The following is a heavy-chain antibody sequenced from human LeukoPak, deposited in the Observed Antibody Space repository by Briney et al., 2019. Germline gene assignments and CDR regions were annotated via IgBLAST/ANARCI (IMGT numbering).Heavy chain of an antibody. CDR3: ARDIPTVTNFDY. D-gene: IGHD4-17*01. CDR2: ISSSSSYI. J-gene: IGHJ4*02. CDR1: GFIFSSYS. V-gene: IGHV3-21*01. Sequence: GGSLRLSCAASGFIFSSYSMNWVRQAPGKGLAWVSSISSSSSYIYYADSVKGRFTFSKDNAKNSLYLQMNSLRAEATAVYYCARDIPTVTNFDYWGQGTLVTVSS.